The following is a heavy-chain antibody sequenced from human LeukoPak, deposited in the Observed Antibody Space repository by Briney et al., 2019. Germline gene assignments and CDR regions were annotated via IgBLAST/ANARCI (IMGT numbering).Heavy chain of an antibody. Sequence: PGRSLRLSCAASGFTFSSYGMHWVRQAPGKGLEWVAAIWYDGSNKYYADSVKGRFTISRDNSKNTLYLQINSLRAEDTAVYYCAKIRVSSGWYYFDYWGQGTLVTVSS. J-gene: IGHJ4*02. D-gene: IGHD6-19*01. CDR1: GFTFSSYG. CDR3: AKIRVSSGWYYFDY. CDR2: IWYDGSNK. V-gene: IGHV3-33*06.